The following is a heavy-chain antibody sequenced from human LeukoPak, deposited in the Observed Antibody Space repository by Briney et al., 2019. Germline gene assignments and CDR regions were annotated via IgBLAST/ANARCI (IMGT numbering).Heavy chain of an antibody. CDR2: IYSGGST. V-gene: IGHV3-53*01. J-gene: IGHJ4*02. D-gene: IGHD6-13*01. CDR1: GFTVSSNY. CDR3: ARSGGSSSPLDY. Sequence: GESLRLSCAASGFTVSSNYMSWVRQAPGKGLEWVSVIYSGGSTYYADSVKGRFTISRDNSKNTLYLQMNSLRAEDTAVYYCARSGGSSSPLDYWGQGTLVTVSS.